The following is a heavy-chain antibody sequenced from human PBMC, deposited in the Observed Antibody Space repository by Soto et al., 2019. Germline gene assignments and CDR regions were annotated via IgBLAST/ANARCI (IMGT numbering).Heavy chain of an antibody. CDR3: GRERDGSSWSSAEYLQH. J-gene: IGHJ1*01. CDR2: ISGYNGNT. V-gene: IGHV1-18*01. CDR1: GYTFTTYG. Sequence: ASVKVSCQASGYTFTTYGIHWVRQAPGQGLEWMGWISGYNGNTNYAQKFQGRVTMTTDTSTTTAYMDMRSLRSDDTAVYYCGRERDGSSWSSAEYLQHWGQGTLVTVSS. D-gene: IGHD6-13*01.